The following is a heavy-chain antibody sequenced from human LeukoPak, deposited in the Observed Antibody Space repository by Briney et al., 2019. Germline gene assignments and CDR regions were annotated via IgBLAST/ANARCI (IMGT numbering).Heavy chain of an antibody. Sequence: GGSLRLSCAASGFTFSSYAVSWVRQAPGKGLEWVSAISGSGDNTYYADSVKGRFTISRDNSKNTLFLQMHGLRAEDTALYYCAKNYYDLAYYFDDWGQGTLVTVSS. D-gene: IGHD3-22*01. V-gene: IGHV3-23*01. CDR2: ISGSGDNT. CDR1: GFTFSSYA. CDR3: AKNYYDLAYYFDD. J-gene: IGHJ4*02.